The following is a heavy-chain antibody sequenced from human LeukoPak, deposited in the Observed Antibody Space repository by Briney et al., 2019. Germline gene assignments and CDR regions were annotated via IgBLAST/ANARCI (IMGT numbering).Heavy chain of an antibody. CDR3: ERGRRYQLPVRWFDP. CDR2: INHSGST. Sequence: SETLSLTCAVYGGSFSGYYWSWIRQPPGKGLEWIGEINHSGSTNYNPSLKSRVTISVDTSKNQFSLKLSSVTAADTAVYYCERGRRYQLPVRWFDPWGQGTLVTVSS. J-gene: IGHJ5*02. D-gene: IGHD2-2*01. CDR1: GGSFSGYY. V-gene: IGHV4-34*01.